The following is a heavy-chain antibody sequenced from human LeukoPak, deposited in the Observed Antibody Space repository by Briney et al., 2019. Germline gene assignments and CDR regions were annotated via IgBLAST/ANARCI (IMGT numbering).Heavy chain of an antibody. J-gene: IGHJ2*01. CDR3: ARHRRLGRGLGEMATTTGRGYFDL. V-gene: IGHV4-39*01. D-gene: IGHD5-24*01. Sequence: SSETLSLTCTVSGGSISSSSYYWGWIRQPPGKGLEWIGSIYYSGSTYYNPSLKSRVTISVDTSKNQFSLKLSSVTAADTAVYYCARHRRLGRGLGEMATTTGRGYFDLWGRGTLVTVSS. CDR1: GGSISSSSYY. CDR2: IYYSGST.